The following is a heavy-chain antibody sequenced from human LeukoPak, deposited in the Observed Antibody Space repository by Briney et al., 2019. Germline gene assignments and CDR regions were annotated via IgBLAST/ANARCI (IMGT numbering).Heavy chain of an antibody. J-gene: IGHJ4*02. D-gene: IGHD4-23*01. CDR2: MSAYNGNT. CDR3: ARAPWTTVVTPLIDY. V-gene: IGHV1-18*01. CDR1: GYTFTSYG. Sequence: ASVKVSCKASGYTFTSYGISWVRQAPGQGLEWMGWMSAYNGNTNYAQKLQGRVTMTTDTSTSTAYMELRSLKSDDTAVYYCARAPWTTVVTPLIDYWGQGTLVTVSS.